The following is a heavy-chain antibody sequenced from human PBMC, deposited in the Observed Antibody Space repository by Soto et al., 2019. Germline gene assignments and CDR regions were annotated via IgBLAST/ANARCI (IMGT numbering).Heavy chain of an antibody. J-gene: IGHJ6*02. Sequence: VASVKVSCKASGGTFSSYAISWVRQAPGQGLEWMGGIIPIFGTANYAQKFQGRVTITADKSTSTAYMELSSLRSEDTAVYYCARVSSGFLDYGMDVWGQGTTVTVSS. CDR2: IIPIFGTA. CDR1: GGTFSSYA. V-gene: IGHV1-69*06. CDR3: ARVSSGFLDYGMDV. D-gene: IGHD6-19*01.